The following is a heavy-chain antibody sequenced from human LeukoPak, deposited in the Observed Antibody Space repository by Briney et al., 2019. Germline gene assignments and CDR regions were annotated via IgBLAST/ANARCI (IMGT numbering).Heavy chain of an antibody. Sequence: GGSLRLSCAASGFSFRSYTMHWVRQAPGQGLEYVSTISSSGSPTYYANSVRGRFTISRDNSGNTLYLQMGSLRTEDMAVYYCARDYYNTHGNGGFDPWGQGTLVTVSS. CDR3: ARDYYNTHGNGGFDP. V-gene: IGHV3-64*01. CDR2: ISSSGSPT. CDR1: GFSFRSYT. J-gene: IGHJ5*02. D-gene: IGHD3-10*01.